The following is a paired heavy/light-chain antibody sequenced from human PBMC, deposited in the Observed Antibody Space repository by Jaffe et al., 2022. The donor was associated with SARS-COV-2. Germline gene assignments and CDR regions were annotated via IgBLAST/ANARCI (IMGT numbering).Light chain of an antibody. V-gene: IGKV1-5*03. Sequence: DIQMTQSPSTLSASVGDRVTITCRASQSISSWLAWYQQKPGKAPKLLIYKASSLESGVPSRFSGSGSGTEFTLTISSLQPDDFATYYCQQYNRGYTFGQGTKLEIK. CDR3: QQYNRGYT. CDR1: QSISSW. CDR2: KAS. J-gene: IGKJ2*01.
Heavy chain of an antibody. Sequence: EVQLVESGGGLVQPGGSLRLSCAASGFTFSSYSMNWVRQAPGKGLEWVSYISSSSSTIYYADSVKGRFTISRDNAKNSLYLQMNSLRDEDTAVYYCARDRRLGYYYDSSGHDAFDIWGQGTMVTVSS. CDR2: ISSSSSTI. J-gene: IGHJ3*02. D-gene: IGHD3-22*01. V-gene: IGHV3-48*02. CDR1: GFTFSSYS. CDR3: ARDRRLGYYYDSSGHDAFDI.